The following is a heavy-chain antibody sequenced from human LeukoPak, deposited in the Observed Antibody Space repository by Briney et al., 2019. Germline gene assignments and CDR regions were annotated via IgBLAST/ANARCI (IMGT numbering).Heavy chain of an antibody. CDR1: GFTFSSYS. D-gene: IGHD6-13*01. CDR3: AKDSVRYSSSPIDY. J-gene: IGHJ4*02. V-gene: IGHV3-21*04. CDR2: ISSSSSYI. Sequence: GGSLRLSCAASGFTFSSYSMNWVRQAPGKGLKWVSSISSSSSYIYYADSVKGRFTISRDNSKNTLYLQMNSLRVEDTAVYYCAKDSVRYSSSPIDYWGQGTLVTVSS.